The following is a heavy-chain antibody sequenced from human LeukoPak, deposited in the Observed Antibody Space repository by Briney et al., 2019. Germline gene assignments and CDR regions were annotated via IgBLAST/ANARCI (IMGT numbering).Heavy chain of an antibody. V-gene: IGHV3-66*01. CDR1: GLTLSSNY. Sequence: GGSLRLSCAASGLTLSSNYMNWVRQAPGKGLEWVSLIYPGGSTYYADSVKGRFTISRDNSKNTLYLQMNSLRADYTAVYYCARGQRAAASFDYWGQGTLVTVSS. CDR2: IYPGGST. D-gene: IGHD6-13*01. CDR3: ARGQRAAASFDY. J-gene: IGHJ4*02.